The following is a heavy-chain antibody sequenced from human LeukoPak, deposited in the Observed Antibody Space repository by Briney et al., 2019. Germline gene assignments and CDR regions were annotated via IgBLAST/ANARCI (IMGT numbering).Heavy chain of an antibody. CDR2: IGTNEERT. Sequence: GGSLRLSCVASGFTFSRYAMNWVRQTPGKGLEWVSLIGTNEERTHYADSVKGRFTISRDNSKNTLFLQMNSLRAEDTAVYYCAKDLDSTDLYDDADWGQGTLVTVSS. CDR3: AKDLDSTDLYDDAD. J-gene: IGHJ1*01. CDR1: GFTFSRYA. D-gene: IGHD2/OR15-2a*01. V-gene: IGHV3-23*01.